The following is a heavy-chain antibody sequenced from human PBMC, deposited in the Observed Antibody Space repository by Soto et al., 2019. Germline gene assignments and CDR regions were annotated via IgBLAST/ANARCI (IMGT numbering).Heavy chain of an antibody. CDR2: IYYSGST. V-gene: IGHV4-31*03. Sequence: QVQLQESGPGLVKPSQTLSLTCTVSGGSISSGGYYWSWIRQHPGKGLEWIGYIYYSGSTYYNPSLKGRVTISVDTCKIRFSLKLSSVTAADTAVYYCARDHYDSSGYYYFDYWGQGTLVTVSS. J-gene: IGHJ4*02. D-gene: IGHD3-22*01. CDR3: ARDHYDSSGYYYFDY. CDR1: GGSISSGGYY.